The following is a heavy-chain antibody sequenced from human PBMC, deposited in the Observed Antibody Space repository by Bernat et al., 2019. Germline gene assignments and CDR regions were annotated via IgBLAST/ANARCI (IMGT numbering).Heavy chain of an antibody. J-gene: IGHJ3*02. CDR3: ATHWRATYYYGSSGYYGWDAFDT. CDR1: AGSISSHNYF. D-gene: IGHD3-22*01. V-gene: IGHV4-39*01. CDR2: VYSSGST. Sequence: QLQLQESGPGLVKPSETLSLTCTVSAGSISSHNYFWGWIREPPGKGLEWIGSVYSSGSTYYNPSLKGRVTISVDTSKNQFSLKLTSVTAADTAVYYCATHWRATYYYGSSGYYGWDAFDTWGQGTMVTVSS.